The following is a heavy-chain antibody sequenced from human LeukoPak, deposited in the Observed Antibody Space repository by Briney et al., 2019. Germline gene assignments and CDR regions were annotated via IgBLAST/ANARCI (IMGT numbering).Heavy chain of an antibody. CDR2: MPTSGNT. V-gene: IGHV4-4*07. CDR3: ARANYIWGSYVY. CDR1: GGSISDYF. J-gene: IGHJ4*02. D-gene: IGHD3-16*01. Sequence: KPSETLSLTCIVSGGSISDYFWSWIRQPAGKGLEWIGHMPTSGNTNYNPSLRSRVTMSLDTSKNQFSLKVNPVTAADTAVYYCARANYIWGSYVYWGQGTLVTVSS.